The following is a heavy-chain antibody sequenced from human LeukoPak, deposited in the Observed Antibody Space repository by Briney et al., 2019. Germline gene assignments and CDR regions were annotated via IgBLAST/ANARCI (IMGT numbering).Heavy chain of an antibody. CDR1: GFPFSNYW. CDR3: ARDFLNSGSYSNYYYYGMDV. CDR2: ISSSSSTI. Sequence: PGGSLRLSCATSGFPFSNYWMNWVRQAPGKGLEWVSYISSSSSTIYYADSVKGRFTISRDNAKNSLYLQMNSLRAEDTAVYYCARDFLNSGSYSNYYYYGMDVWGQGTTVTVSS. D-gene: IGHD3-10*01. J-gene: IGHJ6*02. V-gene: IGHV3-48*04.